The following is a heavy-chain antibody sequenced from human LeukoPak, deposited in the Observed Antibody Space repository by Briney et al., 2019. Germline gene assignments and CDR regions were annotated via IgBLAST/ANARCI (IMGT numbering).Heavy chain of an antibody. CDR1: GGSISSSSYY. D-gene: IGHD3-22*01. CDR2: IYYSVST. Sequence: PSETLSLTCTVSGGSISSSSYYWGWIRQPPGKGLEWIGSIYYSVSTYYNPSLKSRVTISVDTSKNQFSLKLSSVTAADTAVYYCARRSIDTYYYDSSGYAIPFFADYWGQGTLVTVSS. V-gene: IGHV4-39*01. J-gene: IGHJ4*02. CDR3: ARRSIDTYYYDSSGYAIPFFADY.